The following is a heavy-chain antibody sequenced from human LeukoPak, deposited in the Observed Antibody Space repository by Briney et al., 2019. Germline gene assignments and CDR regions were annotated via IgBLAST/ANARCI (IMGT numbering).Heavy chain of an antibody. Sequence: GGSLRLSCAASGFTFSSYSMNWVRQAPGKGLEWVSSISSSSSYIYYADSVKGRFTISRDNAKNSLYLQMNSLRAEDTAVYYCARGDGGSYWPDAFDIWGQGTMVTVSS. J-gene: IGHJ3*02. CDR1: GFTFSSYS. V-gene: IGHV3-21*01. CDR3: ARGDGGSYWPDAFDI. CDR2: ISSSSSYI. D-gene: IGHD1-26*01.